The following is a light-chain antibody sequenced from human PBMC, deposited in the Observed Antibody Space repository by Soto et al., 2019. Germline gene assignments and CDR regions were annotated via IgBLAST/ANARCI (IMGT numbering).Light chain of an antibody. CDR3: QQYNNWPLYT. J-gene: IGKJ2*01. CDR2: DAS. V-gene: IGKV3-15*01. Sequence: ELVMTQSPATLSVSPGESATLSCRASQTIGSNLAWYQHKPGQAPRLLIYDASTRATGIPARFSGSGSGTEFTLTISSLQSEDFAVYFCQQYNNWPLYTFGQGNKLEIK. CDR1: QTIGSN.